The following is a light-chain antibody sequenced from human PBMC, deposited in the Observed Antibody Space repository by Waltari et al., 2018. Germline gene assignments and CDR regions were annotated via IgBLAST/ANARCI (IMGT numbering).Light chain of an antibody. CDR1: QSLVHTNGNTY. J-gene: IGKJ1*01. V-gene: IGKV2-30*02. CDR2: EVS. Sequence: DVVMTQSPLSLPVTLGQPASISCRSTQSLVHTNGNTYLNWFQQRPGQSPRRLIYEVSNRDSGGPDRFSGRGSGTDFTLKISRVEAEDVGVYYCMQGTHWPRTFGQGTNVEI. CDR3: MQGTHWPRT.